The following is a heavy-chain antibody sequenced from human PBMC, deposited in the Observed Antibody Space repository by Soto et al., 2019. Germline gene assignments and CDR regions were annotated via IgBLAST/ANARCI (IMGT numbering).Heavy chain of an antibody. D-gene: IGHD6-6*01. CDR3: ASWLSKKSQAARRGGDY. CDR1: GGSISSSSYY. CDR2: IYYSGST. V-gene: IGHV4-39*01. J-gene: IGHJ4*02. Sequence: SETLSLTCPFSGGSISSSSYYWGWIRQPPGKGLGWIGSIYYSGSTYYNPSLKSRVTISVDTSKNQFSLKLSSVTAADTAVYYGASWLSKKSQAARRGGDYWGQGTLVTVSS.